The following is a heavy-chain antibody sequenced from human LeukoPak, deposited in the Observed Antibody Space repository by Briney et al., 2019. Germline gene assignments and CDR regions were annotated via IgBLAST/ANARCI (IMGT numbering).Heavy chain of an antibody. Sequence: PSETLSLTCSVYGGSFSGYYWSWIRQPPGKGLEWIGEINHSGSTNYNPSLKSRVTISVDTSKNQFSLKLSSVTAADTAVYYCARGSGSYYEFDYWGQGTLVTVSS. CDR1: GGSFSGYY. CDR2: INHSGST. J-gene: IGHJ4*02. D-gene: IGHD1-26*01. CDR3: ARGSGSYYEFDY. V-gene: IGHV4-34*01.